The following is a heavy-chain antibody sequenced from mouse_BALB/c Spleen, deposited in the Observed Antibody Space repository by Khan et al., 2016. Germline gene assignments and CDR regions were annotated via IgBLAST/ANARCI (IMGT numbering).Heavy chain of an antibody. Sequence: QIQLVQSGPELKKPGETVKISCKASGYTFTNYGMNWVKQAPGKGLKWMGWINTYTGEPTYADDFKGRFAFSLETSASTAYLQINNLKNEDTATYFCAIYYYGSSYAMDYWGQGTSVTDSS. CDR2: INTYTGEP. CDR3: AIYYYGSSYAMDY. V-gene: IGHV9-3-1*01. D-gene: IGHD1-1*01. CDR1: GYTFTNYG. J-gene: IGHJ4*01.